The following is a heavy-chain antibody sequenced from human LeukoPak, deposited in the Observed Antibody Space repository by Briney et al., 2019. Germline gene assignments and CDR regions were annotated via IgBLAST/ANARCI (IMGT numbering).Heavy chain of an antibody. CDR3: ARELPFDY. CDR1: GFTFSNYW. CDR2: IKSDGRRT. V-gene: IGHV3-74*01. Sequence: GGSLRLSCAASGFTFSNYWMHWVRQAPGKGLVWVSRIKSDGRRTEYADSVKGRFTISRDNAKNTLYLQMNSLRAEDTAVYYCARELPFDYWGQGTLVTVSS. J-gene: IGHJ4*02.